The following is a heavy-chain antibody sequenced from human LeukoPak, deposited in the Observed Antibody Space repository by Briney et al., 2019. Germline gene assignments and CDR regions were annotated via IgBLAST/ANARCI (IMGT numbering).Heavy chain of an antibody. Sequence: SGTLSLTCVVSDGSFSGYSWTWIRQPPGKGLESIGEINPSGSTNYSPSLKGRVTLSIDRSENQFSLNLTSVTAADTAVYYCARGVKQLGRFYFYLDVWGNGTSVTVSS. CDR1: DGSFSGYS. D-gene: IGHD1-1*01. CDR3: ARGVKQLGRFYFYLDV. J-gene: IGHJ6*03. CDR2: INPSGST. V-gene: IGHV4-34*01.